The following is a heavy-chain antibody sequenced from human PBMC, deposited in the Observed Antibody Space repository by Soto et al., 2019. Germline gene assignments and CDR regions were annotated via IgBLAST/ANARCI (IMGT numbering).Heavy chain of an antibody. CDR1: GYTFTSYY. J-gene: IGHJ6*03. V-gene: IGHV1-46*03. CDR3: ARGYDFWTGYYYMDV. D-gene: IGHD3-3*01. Sequence: QVQLVQSGAEVKKPGASVKVSCKASGYTFTSYYMHWVRQAPGQGLEWMGIINTSGGSTSYAQKFRGRVTMTRDTSTSTVDMELSSLRSEDTAVYYCARGYDFWTGYYYMDVWGKGTTVTVSS. CDR2: INTSGGST.